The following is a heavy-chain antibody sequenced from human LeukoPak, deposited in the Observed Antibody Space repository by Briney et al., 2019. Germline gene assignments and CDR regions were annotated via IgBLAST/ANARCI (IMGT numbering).Heavy chain of an antibody. J-gene: IGHJ4*02. V-gene: IGHV5-51*01. CDR3: ARSAAARRGLYFDY. CDR1: GFTFSSYW. CDR2: IYPGDSDT. D-gene: IGHD6-6*01. Sequence: GESLKISCKGSGFTFSSYWIGWVRQMPGKGLEWMGIIYPGDSDTRYSPSFQGQVTISADNSITTAYLQWSSLEASDTAMYNCARSAAARRGLYFDYWGQGTLVTISS.